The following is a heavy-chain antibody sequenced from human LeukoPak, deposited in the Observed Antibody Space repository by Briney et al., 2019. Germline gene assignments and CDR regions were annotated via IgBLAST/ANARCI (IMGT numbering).Heavy chain of an antibody. D-gene: IGHD2-15*01. J-gene: IGHJ4*02. Sequence: GGSLRLSCAASGFTFDIYWMTWVRQAPGKGLEWVANIKHDGSEKHFVDFVKGRFTVSRDNARNSLFLQMNSLRAEDTAVYFCARLMLGYCGGGSCYDPFDNWGQGTLVTVSS. CDR3: ARLMLGYCGGGSCYDPFDN. V-gene: IGHV3-7*01. CDR1: GFTFDIYW. CDR2: IKHDGSEK.